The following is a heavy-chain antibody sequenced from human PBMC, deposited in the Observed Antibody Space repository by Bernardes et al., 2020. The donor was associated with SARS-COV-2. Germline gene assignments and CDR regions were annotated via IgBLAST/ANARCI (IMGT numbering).Heavy chain of an antibody. CDR1: GYTLTELS. CDR2: FDPADGET. J-gene: IGHJ2*01. Sequence: ASVKVSCKVSGYTLTELSMHWVRQAPGKGLEWMGGFDPADGETIYAQKFQGRVTMTEDTSTDTAYMELSSLRSEDTAEYYCASTPPYYYDTSASSSRGFEPVETQRTIVTPCTRTVIHGRVGSGHRAQLQGELVLGRVYW. D-gene: IGHD3-22*01. V-gene: IGHV1-24*01. CDR3: ASTPPYYYDTSASSSRGFEPVETQRTIVTPCTRTVIHGRVGSGHRAQLQGELVLGRVYW.